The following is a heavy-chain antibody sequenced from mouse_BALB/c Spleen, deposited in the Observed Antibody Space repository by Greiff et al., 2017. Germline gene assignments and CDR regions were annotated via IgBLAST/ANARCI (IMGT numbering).Heavy chain of an antibody. CDR1: GFTFSSYA. J-gene: IGHJ4*01. CDR3: ARESAYGNYVYYYAMDY. Sequence: DVMLVESGGGLVKPGGSLKLSCAASGFTFSSYAMSWVRQSPEKRLEWVAEISSGGSYTYYPDTVTGRFTISRDNAKNTLYLEMSSLRSEDTAMYYCARESAYGNYVYYYAMDYWGQGTSVTVSS. V-gene: IGHV5-9-4*01. CDR2: ISSGGSYT. D-gene: IGHD2-1*01.